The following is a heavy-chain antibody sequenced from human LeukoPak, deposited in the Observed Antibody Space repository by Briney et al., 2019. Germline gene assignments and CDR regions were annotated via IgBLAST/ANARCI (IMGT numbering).Heavy chain of an antibody. J-gene: IGHJ4*02. CDR1: GYTFTRYG. D-gene: IGHD5-24*01. CDR2: ISGSNGNT. CDR3: ARASDGYNWDFDY. V-gene: IGHV1-18*01. Sequence: GASVKVSCKAFGYTFTRYGVSWVRQAPGQGLEWIGWISGSNGNTNYAQNFQGRVTMTTDSSTSTAYMELRSLRSEDTAVYYCARASDGYNWDFDYWGQGTLVTVSS.